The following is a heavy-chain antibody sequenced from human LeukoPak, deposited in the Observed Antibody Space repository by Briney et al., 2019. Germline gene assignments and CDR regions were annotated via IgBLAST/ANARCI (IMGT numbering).Heavy chain of an antibody. CDR3: ARGYSTFDY. Sequence: GGSLRLSCAASGFTFSSYAMHWVRQAPGKGLEWVAVISYDGSNKYYADSVKGRFTISRDNPKNTPYLQMNSLRAEDTAVYYCARGYSTFDYWGQGTLVTVSS. CDR1: GFTFSSYA. V-gene: IGHV3-30-3*01. CDR2: ISYDGSNK. J-gene: IGHJ4*02. D-gene: IGHD6-13*01.